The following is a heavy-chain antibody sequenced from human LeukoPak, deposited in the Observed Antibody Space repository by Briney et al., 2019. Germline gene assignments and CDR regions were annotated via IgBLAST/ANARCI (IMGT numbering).Heavy chain of an antibody. Sequence: SETLSLTCAVYGGSFSGYYWSWIRQPPGKGLEWIGEINHSGSTNYNPSLKSRVTISVDTSKNQFSLKLSSVTAADTAVYYCARAGPRFETRAFDIWGQGTMVTVSS. CDR3: ARAGPRFETRAFDI. CDR1: GGSFSGYY. J-gene: IGHJ3*02. V-gene: IGHV4-34*01. CDR2: INHSGST.